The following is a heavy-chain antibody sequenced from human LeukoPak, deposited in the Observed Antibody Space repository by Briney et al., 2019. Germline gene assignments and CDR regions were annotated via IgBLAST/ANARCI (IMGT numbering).Heavy chain of an antibody. CDR3: AGGRYAGYYYYGMDV. CDR1: GGSISSGGYY. Sequence: SETLSLTCTVSGGSISSGGYYWSWIRQHPGKGLEWIGYIYYSGSTYYNPSLKSRVTISVDTSKNQFSLKLSSVTAADTAVYYCAGGRYAGYYYYGMDVWGQGTTVTVSS. CDR2: IYYSGST. J-gene: IGHJ6*02. D-gene: IGHD3-16*01. V-gene: IGHV4-31*03.